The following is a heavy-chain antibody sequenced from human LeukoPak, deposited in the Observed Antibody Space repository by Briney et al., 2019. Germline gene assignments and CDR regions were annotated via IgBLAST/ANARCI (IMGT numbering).Heavy chain of an antibody. D-gene: IGHD3-22*01. J-gene: IGHJ5*02. Sequence: ASVKVSCKASGYTFTSYGISWVRQAPGQGLEWMGWISAYNGNTNYAQKLQGRATMTTDTSTSTAYMELRSLRSDDTAVYYCARAGGNYDSSGYYVRWFDPWGQGTLVAVSS. CDR3: ARAGGNYDSSGYYVRWFDP. V-gene: IGHV1-18*01. CDR1: GYTFTSYG. CDR2: ISAYNGNT.